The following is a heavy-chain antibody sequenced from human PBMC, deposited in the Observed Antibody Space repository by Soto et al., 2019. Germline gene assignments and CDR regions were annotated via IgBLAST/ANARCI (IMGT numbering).Heavy chain of an antibody. V-gene: IGHV3-33*01. CDR1: GFTFSSYG. CDR3: ASNGDIGYCSGGSCLRDMDYYFDY. Sequence: GGSLRLSCAASGFTFSSYGMHWVRQAPGKGLEWVAVIWYDGSNKYYADSVKGRFTISRDKSKNTLYLQMNSLRAEDTAVYYCASNGDIGYCSGGSCLRDMDYYFDYWGQGTLVTVSS. D-gene: IGHD2-15*01. J-gene: IGHJ4*02. CDR2: IWYDGSNK.